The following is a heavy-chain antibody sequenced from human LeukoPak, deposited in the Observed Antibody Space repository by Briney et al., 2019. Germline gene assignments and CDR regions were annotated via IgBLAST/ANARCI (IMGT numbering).Heavy chain of an antibody. J-gene: IGHJ6*03. CDR2: IYYSGST. D-gene: IGHD6-13*01. Sequence: SETLSHTCTVSGGSISSYYWSWIRQPPGKGLEWIGYIYYSGSTNYNPSLKSRVTISVDTSKNQFSLKLSSVTAADTAVYFCARGGRYMSASWYRSVYYYMDVWGKGTTVTVSS. CDR3: ARGGRYMSASWYRSVYYYMDV. V-gene: IGHV4-59*12. CDR1: GGSISSYY.